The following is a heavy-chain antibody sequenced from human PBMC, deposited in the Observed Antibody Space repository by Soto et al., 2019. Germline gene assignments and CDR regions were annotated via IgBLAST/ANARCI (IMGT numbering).Heavy chain of an antibody. CDR2: IWYDGSNK. Sequence: PGEALKSSCAASGFPLGSGGMHWVRQAAGHGLEWVAVIWYDGSNKYYADSVKGRFTISRDNSKNTLYLQMNSLRAEDTAVYYCARDTEADGSGYYTWFDPWGQGTLVTVSS. D-gene: IGHD3-22*01. J-gene: IGHJ5*02. V-gene: IGHV3-33*01. CDR1: GFPLGSGG. CDR3: ARDTEADGSGYYTWFDP.